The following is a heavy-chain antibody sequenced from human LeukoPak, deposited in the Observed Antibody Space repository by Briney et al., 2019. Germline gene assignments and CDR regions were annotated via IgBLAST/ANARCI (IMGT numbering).Heavy chain of an antibody. V-gene: IGHV5-51*01. D-gene: IGHD3-9*01. Sequence: GESPQTSCKGSGYSFTSLWIGWVRQMPGKGLEWMGIIYPGDSDTRYSPSFQGQVTISADKSITTAYLQWSSLQASDTAMYYCARQADYNVLTGYHKGHLDYWGQGTLVTVSS. J-gene: IGHJ4*02. CDR2: IYPGDSDT. CDR3: ARQADYNVLTGYHKGHLDY. CDR1: GYSFTSLW.